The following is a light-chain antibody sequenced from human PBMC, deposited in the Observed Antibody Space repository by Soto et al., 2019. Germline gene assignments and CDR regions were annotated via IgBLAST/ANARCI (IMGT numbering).Light chain of an antibody. CDR2: ISS. CDR3: FLSYSGTNWV. J-gene: IGLJ3*02. CDR1: GSNIGDNT. V-gene: IGLV1-44*01. Sequence: QSVLTQPPSASGTPGQRLTISCSGSGSNIGDNTVHWYQQFPGAAPKLLIYISSQRPSGVPDRFSGSLLGGKAALTLSGAQPEDEADYYCFLSYSGTNWVFGGGTKVTVL.